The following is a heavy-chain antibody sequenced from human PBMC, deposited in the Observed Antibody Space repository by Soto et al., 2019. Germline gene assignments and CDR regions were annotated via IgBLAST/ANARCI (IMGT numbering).Heavy chain of an antibody. V-gene: IGHV3-21*01. D-gene: IGHD4-4*01. CDR1: GFTFSSYG. J-gene: IGHJ4*02. Sequence: GESLKISCAASGFTFSSYGMHWVRQAPGKGLEWVSSISGSGNYTHYADFLRGRFTISRDNAKTSLYLQMNSLRAEDTAVYYCAREGINNYNEYYFDSWGQGTVVTVSS. CDR3: AREGINNYNEYYFDS. CDR2: ISGSGNYT.